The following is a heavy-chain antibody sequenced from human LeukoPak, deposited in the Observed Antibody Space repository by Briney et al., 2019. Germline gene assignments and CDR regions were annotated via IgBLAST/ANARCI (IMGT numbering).Heavy chain of an antibody. CDR3: ARGRPYSGGYHLDY. CDR1: GDSTSSDRYY. J-gene: IGHJ4*02. V-gene: IGHV4-39*01. D-gene: IGHD1-26*01. Sequence: PSETLSLTCTISGDSTSSDRYYGGWVRQPPGKGLEWIGNIYYSGSTYYNPSLKSRVTMSVDTSKNQFFLELNSVTAADTAVYYCARGRPYSGGYHLDYWGQGTLVTVSP. CDR2: IYYSGST.